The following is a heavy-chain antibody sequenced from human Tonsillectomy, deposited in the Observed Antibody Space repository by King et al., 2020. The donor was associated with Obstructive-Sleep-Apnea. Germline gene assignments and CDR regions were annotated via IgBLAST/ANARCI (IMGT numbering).Heavy chain of an antibody. CDR1: GFTFSNYA. V-gene: IGHV3-23*04. D-gene: IGHD5-18*01. CDR3: AKRVDTAMVFDY. CDR2: INTGGGTT. Sequence: EVQLVESGGGLVQPGGSLRLSCAASGFTFSNYAMSWVRQAPGKGLEWGSAINTGGGTTYYADSVKGRFTISRDNSKNTLYLQMNSLRAEDTAVYYCAKRVDTAMVFDYWGQGTLVTVSS. J-gene: IGHJ4*02.